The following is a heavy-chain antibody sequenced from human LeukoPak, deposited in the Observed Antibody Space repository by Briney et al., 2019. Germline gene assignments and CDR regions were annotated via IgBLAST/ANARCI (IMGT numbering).Heavy chain of an antibody. CDR3: AKLTNGY. D-gene: IGHD2-2*01. CDR2: ISGSGGGT. V-gene: IGHV3-23*01. Sequence: PGGSLRLSCAASGFAFSSYAMSWVRQAPGKGLDWVSSISGSGGGTYYADSVKGRFTISRGNSKHTLFLQMNSLRAEDTAVYYCAKLTNGYWGQGTLVTVSS. J-gene: IGHJ4*02. CDR1: GFAFSSYA.